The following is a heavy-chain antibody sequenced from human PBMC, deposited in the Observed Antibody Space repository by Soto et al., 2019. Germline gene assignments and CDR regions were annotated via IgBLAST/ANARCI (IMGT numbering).Heavy chain of an antibody. V-gene: IGHV1-18*01. CDR3: ARVVPGAEAWFGP. J-gene: IGHJ5*02. Sequence: GASVKGAGKTAGYGFCNYGITWVRKAPGQPLEWLGWISLYSDGTNYAQKFQGRVSMTTDTSTPTAYMELRSLRSDDTAVYYCARVVPGAEAWFGPWGQGSLVTVS. CDR1: GYGFCNYG. CDR2: ISLYSDGT.